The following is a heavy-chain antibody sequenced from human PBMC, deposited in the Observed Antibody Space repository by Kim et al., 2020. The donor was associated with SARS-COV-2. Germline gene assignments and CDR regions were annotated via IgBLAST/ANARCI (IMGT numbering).Heavy chain of an antibody. CDR1: GFTFSSYS. Sequence: GGSLRLSCAASGFTFSSYSMNWVRQAPGKGLEWVSSISSSSSYIYYADSVKGRFTISRDNAKNSLYLQMNSLRAEDTAVYYCAKGARGIVVVPAAMYVRANAAFDIWGQGTMVTVSS. CDR3: AKGARGIVVVPAAMYVRANAAFDI. CDR2: ISSSSSYI. D-gene: IGHD2-2*01. J-gene: IGHJ3*02. V-gene: IGHV3-21*04.